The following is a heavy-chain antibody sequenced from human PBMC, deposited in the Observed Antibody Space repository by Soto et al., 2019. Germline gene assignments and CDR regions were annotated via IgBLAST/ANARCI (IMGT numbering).Heavy chain of an antibody. J-gene: IGHJ3*02. CDR3: ATILRVWRVGGNSGGAFDI. V-gene: IGHV1-18*01. D-gene: IGHD2-21*02. CDR1: GYTFTSYG. Sequence: ASVKVSCKASGYTFTSYGISWVRQAPGQGLEWMGWISAYNGNTNYAQKLQGRVTMTTDTSTSTAYMELRSLRSDDTAVYYCATILRVWRVGGNSGGAFDIWGQGTMVTVSS. CDR2: ISAYNGNT.